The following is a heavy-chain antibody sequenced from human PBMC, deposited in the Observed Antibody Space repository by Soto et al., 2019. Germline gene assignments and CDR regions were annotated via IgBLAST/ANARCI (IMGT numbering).Heavy chain of an antibody. D-gene: IGHD6-25*01. Sequence: EVQLVESGGGLVKPGGSLRLSCAASGFTFSNAWMSWVRQAPGKGLEWVGRIKSKTDGGTTDYAAPVKGRFTISRDESKNALYLQMNSLKTEDTAVYYCTTVAGIAAAATGDYWGQGTLVTVSS. J-gene: IGHJ4*02. CDR3: TTVAGIAAAATGDY. CDR1: GFTFSNAW. CDR2: IKSKTDGGTT. V-gene: IGHV3-15*01.